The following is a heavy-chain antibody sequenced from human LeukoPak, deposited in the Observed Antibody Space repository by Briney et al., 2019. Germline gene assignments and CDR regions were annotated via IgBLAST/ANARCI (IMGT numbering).Heavy chain of an antibody. CDR1: GYTFTGYY. CDR3: ARVKPTPLWFGELLLDY. D-gene: IGHD3-10*01. V-gene: IGHV1-2*02. J-gene: IGHJ4*02. CDR2: INPNSGGT. Sequence: ASVKVSCKASGYTFTGYYMHWVRQAPGQGLEWMGWINPNSGGTNYAQKFQGRVTMTRDTSISTAYMELSSLRSEDTAVYYCARVKPTPLWFGELLLDYWGQGTLVTVSS.